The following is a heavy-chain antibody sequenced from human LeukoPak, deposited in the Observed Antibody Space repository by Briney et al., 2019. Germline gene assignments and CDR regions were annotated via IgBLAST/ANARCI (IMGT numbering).Heavy chain of an antibody. J-gene: IGHJ4*02. CDR3: ARDHSNWNYAPDF. CDR1: GYTFTGNY. D-gene: IGHD1-7*01. CDR2: ISASNGNT. V-gene: IGHV1-18*04. Sequence: ASVKVSCKASGYTFTGNYIHWVRQAPGQGLQWLGWISASNGNTNYAQKFRDRVTMSTDTSTGTAYLDVRSLTSDDTAVYYCARDHSNWNYAPDFWGQGTLVIVSS.